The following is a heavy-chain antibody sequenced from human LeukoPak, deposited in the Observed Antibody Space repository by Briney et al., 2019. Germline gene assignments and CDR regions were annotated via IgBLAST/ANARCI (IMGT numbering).Heavy chain of an antibody. J-gene: IGHJ4*02. CDR1: GFTFSSNA. CDR3: AKDRAGAYSSGGTGFDY. D-gene: IGHD6-19*01. V-gene: IGHV3-23*01. Sequence: GGSLRLSCVASGFTFSSNAMSWVRQAPGKGLEWVSVISGSGGSTYYADSVKGRFTISRDNSKNTLYLQMNSLRAEDTAIYYCAKDRAGAYSSGGTGFDYWGQGTLVTVSS. CDR2: ISGSGGST.